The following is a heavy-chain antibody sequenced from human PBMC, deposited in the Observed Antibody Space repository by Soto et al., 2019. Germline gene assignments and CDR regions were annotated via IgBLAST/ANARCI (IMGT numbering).Heavy chain of an antibody. Sequence: QVQLVQSGAEVKKPGASVKVSCKASGYTFTSYGISWVRQAPGQGLEWMGWISAYNGNTNYAQKLQGRVTMTTDTSTRTAYMELRSVRSAAPAVYYCARDRLLVGATFDYWGQGTLVTVSS. CDR2: ISAYNGNT. J-gene: IGHJ4*02. CDR3: ARDRLLVGATFDY. V-gene: IGHV1-18*01. D-gene: IGHD1-26*01. CDR1: GYTFTSYG.